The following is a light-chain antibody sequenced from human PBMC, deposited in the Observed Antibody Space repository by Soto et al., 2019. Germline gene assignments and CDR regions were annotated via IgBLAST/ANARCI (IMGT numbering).Light chain of an antibody. CDR2: GAS. CDR1: QSVSSS. CDR3: QQRSNWPIT. Sequence: EIVIRQSPAALSVSPGERATLSCRASQSVSSSLAWYQQKPGQAPRLLISGASTRATGIPARFSGSGSGTEFTLTISSLQSEDFAVYYCQQRSNWPITFGQGTRLEIK. V-gene: IGKV3-15*01. J-gene: IGKJ5*01.